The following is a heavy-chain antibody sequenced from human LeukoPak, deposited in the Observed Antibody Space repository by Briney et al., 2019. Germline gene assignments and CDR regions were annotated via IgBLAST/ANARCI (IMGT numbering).Heavy chain of an antibody. CDR1: GFTFSSDV. V-gene: IGHV3-23*01. J-gene: IGHJ4*02. CDR2: ISGRGGST. Sequence: GGSLRLSCAASGFTFSSDVMSGVRQAPGKGREWVSAISGRGGSTYYADSAKGRFTISRDDSKNTLYLQMNSLKAEDTAVYSCAKVGRGYYDSGSYVRDFWGQGILVTVSS. CDR3: AKVGRGYYDSGSYVRDF. D-gene: IGHD3-10*01.